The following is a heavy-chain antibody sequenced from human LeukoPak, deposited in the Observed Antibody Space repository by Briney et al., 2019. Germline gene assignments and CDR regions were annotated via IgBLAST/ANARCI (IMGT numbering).Heavy chain of an antibody. CDR1: GFTLSSYA. D-gene: IGHD3-16*01. CDR2: ISSSGGST. J-gene: IGHJ4*02. Sequence: GGSLRLSCAASGFTLSSYAMSWVRQAPGKGLEWASVISSSGGSTYYADSVKGRFTMSRDNSNNTLYLQMNSLRAEDTAVYYCAKDLKAVLFAYFDYWGQGTLVTVSS. V-gene: IGHV3-23*01. CDR3: AKDLKAVLFAYFDY.